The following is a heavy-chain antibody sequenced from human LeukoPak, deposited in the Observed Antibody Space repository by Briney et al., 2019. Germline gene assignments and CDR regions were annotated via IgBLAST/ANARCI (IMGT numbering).Heavy chain of an antibody. Sequence: SGTLSLTCGVSGGSISSTNWWSWVRQPPGQGLEWIGEISLSGVTNYNPSLKSRVTMSLDRSKNHLSLTLTSVTAADTAVYYCSRESGAFSPFGYWGQGTLVTVPS. V-gene: IGHV4-4*02. CDR3: SRESGAFSPFGY. J-gene: IGHJ4*02. CDR1: GGSISSTNW. D-gene: IGHD1-26*01. CDR2: ISLSGVT.